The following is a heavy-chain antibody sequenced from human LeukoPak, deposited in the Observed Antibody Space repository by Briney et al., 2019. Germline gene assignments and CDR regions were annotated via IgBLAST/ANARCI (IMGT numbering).Heavy chain of an antibody. CDR2: IYYSGST. Sequence: SETLSLTCTVWGGSTSGYYWSWLRQPPGKGVEGIGDIYYSGSTNYNPSLTSRVTISVETSKNQFALKLNSVTAADTAVYYCARGWDGIAVAGSFDYWGQGTLVTVSS. V-gene: IGHV4-59*01. CDR3: ARGWDGIAVAGSFDY. D-gene: IGHD6-19*01. CDR1: GGSTSGYY. J-gene: IGHJ4*02.